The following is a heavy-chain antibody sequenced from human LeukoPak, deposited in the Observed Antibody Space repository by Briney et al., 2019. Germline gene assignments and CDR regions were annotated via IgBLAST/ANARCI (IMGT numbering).Heavy chain of an antibody. V-gene: IGHV3-23*01. CDR1: GFTFSSYA. CDR2: ISGSGGST. CDR3: AKDLTPPYYYSSSSGWDY. D-gene: IGHD6-6*01. Sequence: QPGGSLRLSCAASGFTFSSYAMSWVRQAPGKGLEWVSAISGSGGSTYYADSVKGRFTISRDNSKNTLYLQMNSLRAEDTAVYYCAKDLTPPYYYSSSSGWDYWGQGTLVTVSS. J-gene: IGHJ4*02.